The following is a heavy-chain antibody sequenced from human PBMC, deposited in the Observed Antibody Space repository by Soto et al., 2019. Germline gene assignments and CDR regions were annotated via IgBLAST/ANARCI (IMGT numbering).Heavy chain of an antibody. CDR1: GGSFSGYY. CDR2: INHSGST. CDR3: ARRYGSAFDF. V-gene: IGHV4-34*01. Sequence: PSETLSLTCAVYGGSFSGYYWSWIRQPPGKGLEWIGEINHSGSTNYNPSLKSRVTISVDTSKNQFSLKLSFVTAADTAVYYCARRYGSAFDFWGQGTMVTVSS. D-gene: IGHD3-10*01. J-gene: IGHJ3*01.